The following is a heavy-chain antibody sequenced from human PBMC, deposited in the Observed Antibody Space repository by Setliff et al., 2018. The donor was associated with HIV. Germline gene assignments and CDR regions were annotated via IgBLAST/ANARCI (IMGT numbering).Heavy chain of an antibody. CDR3: ANPHDGGAFDV. Sequence: SVKVSCKASGGTVKNLAISWVRQAPGQGLEWMGGVIPSFATANYAQKFQGRITITADELTSTVYMDLNSLKSEDSAVYYCANPHDGGAFDVWGQGTAVTVSS. D-gene: IGHD1-1*01. CDR2: VIPSFATA. J-gene: IGHJ3*01. V-gene: IGHV1-69*13. CDR1: GGTVKNLA.